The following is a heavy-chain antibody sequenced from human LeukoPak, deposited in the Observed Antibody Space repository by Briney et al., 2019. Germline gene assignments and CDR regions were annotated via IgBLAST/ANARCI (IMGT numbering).Heavy chain of an antibody. CDR2: MNAYNGNK. CDR1: GYTFTSHG. V-gene: IGHV1-18*01. CDR3: ARDSTEWGYLTYYYYGMDV. D-gene: IGHD1-26*01. Sequence: EAPVNVSCKASGYTFTSHGISWVRQAPGQGRQWMGWMNAYNGNKNYAQKLQGRVTTTTDTSTSTAYMELQSLRSDDTAAYYCARDSTEWGYLTYYYYGMDVWGQGTTVSVS. J-gene: IGHJ6*02.